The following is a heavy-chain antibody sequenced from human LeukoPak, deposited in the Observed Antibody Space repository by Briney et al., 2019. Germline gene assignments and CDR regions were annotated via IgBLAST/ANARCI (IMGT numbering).Heavy chain of an antibody. CDR3: ASDRSGWYRQYGGNYMDV. CDR2: ISSSSSYI. D-gene: IGHD6-19*01. Sequence: KPGGSLRLSCAASGFTFSSYSMNWVRQAPGKGLEWVSSISSSSSYIYYADSVKGRFTISRDNAKNSLYLQMNSLRAEDTAVYYCASDRSGWYRQYGGNYMDVWGKGTTVTVSS. CDR1: GFTFSSYS. V-gene: IGHV3-21*01. J-gene: IGHJ6*03.